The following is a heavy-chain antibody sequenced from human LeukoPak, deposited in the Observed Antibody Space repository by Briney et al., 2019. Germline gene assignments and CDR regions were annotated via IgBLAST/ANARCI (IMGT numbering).Heavy chain of an antibody. CDR2: ISSSGSTI. D-gene: IGHD3-10*01. CDR3: AREESRGLDY. CDR1: GFTFRNCE. Sequence: GGSLRLSCAASGFTFRNCEMNWVRQAPGKGLEWVSYISSSGSTIFYAASVKGRFTISRDNARNSVYLQMNSLRADDTAIYYCAREESRGLDYWGQGTAVTVSP. V-gene: IGHV3-48*03. J-gene: IGHJ4*02.